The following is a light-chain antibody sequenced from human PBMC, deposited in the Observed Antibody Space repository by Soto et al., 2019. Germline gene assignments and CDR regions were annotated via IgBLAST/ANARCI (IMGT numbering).Light chain of an antibody. V-gene: IGKV3-15*01. Sequence: EIVMTQSPATLSVSPGERATLSCRASQSVSSNLAWYQQKPGQAPRLLIYGASTRATGIPARFSGRGSGTAFTLTISRLQSEDFAVYYCQQYNTWPQTFGGGTKVEIK. CDR2: GAS. CDR1: QSVSSN. J-gene: IGKJ4*01. CDR3: QQYNTWPQT.